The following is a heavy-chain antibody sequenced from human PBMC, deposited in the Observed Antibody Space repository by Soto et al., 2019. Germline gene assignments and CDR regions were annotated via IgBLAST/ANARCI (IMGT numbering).Heavy chain of an antibody. CDR3: ARATSYSSGWPY. V-gene: IGHV3-30-3*01. CDR1: GFTFSSYA. J-gene: IGHJ4*02. CDR2: ISYDGSNK. Sequence: GGSLRLSCAASGFTFSSYAMHWVRQAPGKGLEWVAVISYDGSNKYYADSVKGRFTISRDNSKNTLYLQMNSLRAEDTAVYYCARATSYSSGWPYWGQGTLVTVSS. D-gene: IGHD6-19*01.